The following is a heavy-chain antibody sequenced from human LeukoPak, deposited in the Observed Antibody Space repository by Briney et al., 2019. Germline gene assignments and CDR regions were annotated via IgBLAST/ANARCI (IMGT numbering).Heavy chain of an antibody. CDR3: ARDSSGWTERNWFDP. CDR2: IIPILGIA. D-gene: IGHD6-19*01. V-gene: IGHV1-69*04. Sequence: SVKVSCKASGGTFSSYAISWVRQAPGQGLEWMGRIIPILGIANYAQKFQGRVTITADKSTSTAYMELSSLRSEDTAVYYCARDSSGWTERNWFDPWGQGALVTVSS. CDR1: GGTFSSYA. J-gene: IGHJ5*02.